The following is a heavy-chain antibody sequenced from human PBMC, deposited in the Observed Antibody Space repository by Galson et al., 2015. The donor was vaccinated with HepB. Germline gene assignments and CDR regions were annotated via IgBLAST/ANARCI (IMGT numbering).Heavy chain of an antibody. D-gene: IGHD1-7*01. CDR3: ARVNWNSRHDAFDI. Sequence: SVKVSCKASGYTFTSYAMNWVRQAPGQGLEWMGWINTNTGNPTYAQGFTGRFVFSLDTSVSTAYLQISSLKAEDTAVYYCARVNWNSRHDAFDIWGQGTMVTVSS. CDR1: GYTFTSYA. CDR2: INTNTGNP. J-gene: IGHJ3*02. V-gene: IGHV7-4-1*02.